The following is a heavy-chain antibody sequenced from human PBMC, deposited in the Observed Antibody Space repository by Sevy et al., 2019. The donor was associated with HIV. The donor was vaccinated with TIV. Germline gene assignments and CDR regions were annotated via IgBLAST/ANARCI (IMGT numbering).Heavy chain of an antibody. V-gene: IGHV3-33*01. Sequence: GGSLRLSCAASGFTFSSYGMHWVRHAPGKGLEWVAVIWYDGSNKYYADSVKGRFTISRDNSKNTLYLQMNSLRAEDTAVYYCATNSAAGTGDIDYWGQRTLVTVSS. CDR1: GFTFSSYG. CDR2: IWYDGSNK. J-gene: IGHJ4*02. CDR3: ATNSAAGTGDIDY. D-gene: IGHD6-13*01.